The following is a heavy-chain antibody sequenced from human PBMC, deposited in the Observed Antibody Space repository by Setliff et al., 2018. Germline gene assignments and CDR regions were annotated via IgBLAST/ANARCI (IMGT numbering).Heavy chain of an antibody. CDR2: INQYGSEK. D-gene: IGHD6-19*01. CDR1: GFTFSSHW. J-gene: IGHJ4*02. Sequence: PGGSLRLSCEASGFTFSSHWMAWVRQAPGKRLEWVANINQYGSEKYYVGSVKGRFTISRDNARNSVYLQMNSLRAEDAAVYYCATSDWYAAFDHWGQGTLVTVSS. CDR3: ATSDWYAAFDH. V-gene: IGHV3-7*01.